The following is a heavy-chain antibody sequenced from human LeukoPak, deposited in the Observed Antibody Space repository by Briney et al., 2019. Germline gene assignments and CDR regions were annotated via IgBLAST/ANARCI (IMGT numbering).Heavy chain of an antibody. V-gene: IGHV1-69*05. J-gene: IGHJ4*02. Sequence: ASVKVSCKASGGTFSSYAISWVRQAPGQGLEWMGGIIPIFGTANYAQKFQGRVTITRDTSASTAYMELSSLRSEDTAVYYCARVPPDSSWYPIDYWGQGTLVTVSS. CDR3: ARVPPDSSWYPIDY. CDR2: IIPIFGTA. D-gene: IGHD6-13*01. CDR1: GGTFSSYA.